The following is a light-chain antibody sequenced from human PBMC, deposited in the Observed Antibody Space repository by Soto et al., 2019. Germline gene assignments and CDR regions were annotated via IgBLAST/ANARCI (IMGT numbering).Light chain of an antibody. V-gene: IGKV3-20*01. Sequence: EIVLTQSPGTLSLSPGERATLSCRASQSVSSSYLAWYQQKPGQAPRLLIYGASSRATGIPDRFSGSGSGTAFTLTISRLEPEDFAVYYCQQYCSSRFTFGPGTKVDIK. CDR1: QSVSSSY. J-gene: IGKJ3*01. CDR3: QQYCSSRFT. CDR2: GAS.